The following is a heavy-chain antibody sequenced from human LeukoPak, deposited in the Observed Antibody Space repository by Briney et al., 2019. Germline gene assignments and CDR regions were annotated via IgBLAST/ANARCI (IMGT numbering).Heavy chain of an antibody. CDR2: INPNSGGT. V-gene: IGHV1-2*06. Sequence: ASVKVSCKASGGTFSSYAISWVRQAPGQGLEWMGRINPNSGGTNYAQKFQGRVTMTRDTSISTAYMELSRLRSDDTAVYYCARPTEAHTYYYDSSGYYDAFDIWGQGTMVTVSS. CDR1: GGTFSSYA. D-gene: IGHD3-22*01. J-gene: IGHJ3*02. CDR3: ARPTEAHTYYYDSSGYYDAFDI.